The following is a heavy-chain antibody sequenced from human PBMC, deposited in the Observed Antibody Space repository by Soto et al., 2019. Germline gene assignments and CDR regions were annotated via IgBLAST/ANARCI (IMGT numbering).Heavy chain of an antibody. CDR2: ISSSSSTI. Sequence: EVQLVESGGGLVQPGGSLRLSCAASGFTFSSYSMNWVRQAPGKGLEWVSYISSSSSTIYYADSVKSRFTISRDNAKNSLYLQMNSLRDEDTAVYYCARGLYYYDSSGYWGYWGQGTLVTVSS. J-gene: IGHJ4*02. V-gene: IGHV3-48*02. CDR3: ARGLYYYDSSGYWGY. D-gene: IGHD3-22*01. CDR1: GFTFSSYS.